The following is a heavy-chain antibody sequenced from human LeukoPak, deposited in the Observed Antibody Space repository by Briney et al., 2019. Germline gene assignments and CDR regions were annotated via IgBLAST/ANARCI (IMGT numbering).Heavy chain of an antibody. CDR3: ARGLRYCSSTSCLRGMWFDP. CDR1: GGSISSGDYY. V-gene: IGHV4-39*07. CDR2: INHSGST. Sequence: SETLSLTCTVSGGSISSGDYYWSWIRQPPGKGLEWIGEINHSGSTNYNPSLKSRVTISVDTSKNQFSLKLSSVTAADTAVYYCARGLRYCSSTSCLRGMWFDPWGQGTLVTVSS. J-gene: IGHJ5*02. D-gene: IGHD2-2*01.